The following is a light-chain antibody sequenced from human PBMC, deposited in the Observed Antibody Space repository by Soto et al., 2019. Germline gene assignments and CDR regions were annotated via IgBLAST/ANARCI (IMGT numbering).Light chain of an antibody. CDR1: QSVGTY. CDR2: GAS. Sequence: EIVLTQSPDTLSLSPGERATLSCRASQSVGTYLAWYQQKPGQAPRLLIYGASSRVTGISDRFSGSGSGTDFTLTISRLEPEDFAVYYCQQYVSTPLTFGGGTKGDIK. V-gene: IGKV3-20*01. CDR3: QQYVSTPLT. J-gene: IGKJ4*01.